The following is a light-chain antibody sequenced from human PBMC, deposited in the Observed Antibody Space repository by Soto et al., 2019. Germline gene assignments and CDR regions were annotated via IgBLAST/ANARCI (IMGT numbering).Light chain of an antibody. J-gene: IGKJ3*01. CDR2: GAS. CDR3: QQYGSSPFT. CDR1: QSVSRY. Sequence: ESVLTQSPARLALSSGERASRSCRASQSVSRYLAWYQQKPGQAPRLLIYGASSRATGIPDRFSGSGSGTDFTLTISRLEPEDFAVYYCQQYGSSPFTFGPGTKVDIK. V-gene: IGKV3-20*01.